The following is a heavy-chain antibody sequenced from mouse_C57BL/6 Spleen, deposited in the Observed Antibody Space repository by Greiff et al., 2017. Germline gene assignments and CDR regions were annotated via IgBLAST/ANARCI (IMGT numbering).Heavy chain of an antibody. CDR2: IYPGDGDT. J-gene: IGHJ4*01. V-gene: IGHV1-82*01. CDR1: GYAFSSSW. D-gene: IGHD3-2*02. Sequence: QVQLKQSGPELVKPGASVTISCKASGYAFSSSWMNWVQQRPGKGLEWIGRIYPGDGDTNYNGKFKGKATLTADKSSSTAYMKLSSLTSEDAAVYVCARVQLRLLAMDYWGQGTSVTVSS. CDR3: ARVQLRLLAMDY.